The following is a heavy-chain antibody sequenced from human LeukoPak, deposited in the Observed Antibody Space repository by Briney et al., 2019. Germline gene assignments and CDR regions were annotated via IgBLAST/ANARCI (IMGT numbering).Heavy chain of an antibody. V-gene: IGHV3-23*01. CDR3: AKERVEMATLYYFDY. CDR2: ISGSGGST. J-gene: IGHJ4*02. D-gene: IGHD5-24*01. Sequence: PGGSLRLSCAASGFTFSSYAMSWVRQAPGKGLEGVSAISGSGGSTYYADSVKGRFTISRDNSKNTLYLQMHSLRAEDTAVYYCAKERVEMATLYYFDYWGQGTLVTVSS. CDR1: GFTFSSYA.